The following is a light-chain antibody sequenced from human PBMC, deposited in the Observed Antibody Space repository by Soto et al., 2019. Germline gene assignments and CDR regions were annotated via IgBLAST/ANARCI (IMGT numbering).Light chain of an antibody. CDR3: QQYGSLSWT. CDR2: SAS. Sequence: EFVLTQSPCTLSLSPGERVTLSCRASQSVSSNLSWYQQKPGQAPRLLIYSASTRATGIPARFSGSGSGTDFTLTISSLEPEDFAVYYCQQYGSLSWTFGQGTKVDI. CDR1: QSVSSN. J-gene: IGKJ1*01. V-gene: IGKV3-20*01.